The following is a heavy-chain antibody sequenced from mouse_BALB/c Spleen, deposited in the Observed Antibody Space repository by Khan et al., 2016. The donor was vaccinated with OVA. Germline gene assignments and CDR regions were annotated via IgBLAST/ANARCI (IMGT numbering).Heavy chain of an antibody. V-gene: IGHV1-19*01. CDR3: ARRDGYYVHWYFDV. D-gene: IGHD2-3*01. Sequence: EVKLQESGPELVKPGTSMKMSCKASGSSFTGYTLNWVKQSHGKNLEWIGLINPYNGDTNYNQKFKGKATLTVDKSSRTAYMELLSLTSEDSAVYCCARRDGYYVHWYFDVWGAGTTVTVAS. CDR2: INPYNGDT. CDR1: GSSFTGYT. J-gene: IGHJ1*01.